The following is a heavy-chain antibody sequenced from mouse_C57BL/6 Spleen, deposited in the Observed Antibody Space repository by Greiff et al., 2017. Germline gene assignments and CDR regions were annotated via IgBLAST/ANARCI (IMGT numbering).Heavy chain of an antibody. V-gene: IGHV5-4*03. D-gene: IGHD2-2*01. Sequence: DVMLVESGGGLVKPGGSLKLSCAASGFTFSSYAMSWVRQTPEKRLEWVATISDGGSYTYYPDNVKGRFTISRDNAKNNLYLQMSHLKSEDTAMYYCASMVTHGFDVWGTGTTVTVSS. J-gene: IGHJ1*03. CDR2: ISDGGSYT. CDR3: ASMVTHGFDV. CDR1: GFTFSSYA.